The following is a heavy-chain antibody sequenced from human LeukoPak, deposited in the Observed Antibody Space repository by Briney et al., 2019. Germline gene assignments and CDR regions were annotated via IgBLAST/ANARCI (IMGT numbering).Heavy chain of an antibody. CDR1: GYTFTSYG. D-gene: IGHD3-9*01. Sequence: ASVKVSCKASGYTFTSYGISWVRQAPGQGLEWMGWMNPNSGNTGYAQKFQGRVTMTRNTSISTAYMELSSLRSEDTAVYYCARGGTTPLLRYFDWLLSFDPWGQGTLVTVSS. J-gene: IGHJ5*02. V-gene: IGHV1-8*02. CDR3: ARGGTTPLLRYFDWLLSFDP. CDR2: MNPNSGNT.